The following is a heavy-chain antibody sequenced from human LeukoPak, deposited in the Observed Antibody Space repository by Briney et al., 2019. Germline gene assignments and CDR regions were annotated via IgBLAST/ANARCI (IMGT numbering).Heavy chain of an antibody. Sequence: PSETLSLTCTVSGGSISSYYWSWIRQPPGKGLEWIGYLYSSGSTNYNPSLKSRVTISVDTSKNQFSLRLSSVTAADTAVYYCARHRVSNYYDGAFDYWGQGTLVTVSS. D-gene: IGHD3-22*01. CDR2: LYSSGST. V-gene: IGHV4-59*08. CDR3: ARHRVSNYYDGAFDY. J-gene: IGHJ4*02. CDR1: GGSISSYY.